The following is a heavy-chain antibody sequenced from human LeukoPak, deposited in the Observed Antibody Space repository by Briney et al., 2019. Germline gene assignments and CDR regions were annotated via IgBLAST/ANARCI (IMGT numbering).Heavy chain of an antibody. CDR1: GFTFSSYS. Sequence: GGSLRLSCAASGFTFSSYSMNWVRQAPGKGLEWVSSISSSSSYIYYADSVKGRFTISRDNAKNSLYLQMNSLRAEDTAVHYCARDGLVYCSGGSCYGPNYYYYMDVWGKGTTVTVSS. J-gene: IGHJ6*03. CDR3: ARDGLVYCSGGSCYGPNYYYYMDV. CDR2: ISSSSSYI. D-gene: IGHD2-15*01. V-gene: IGHV3-21*01.